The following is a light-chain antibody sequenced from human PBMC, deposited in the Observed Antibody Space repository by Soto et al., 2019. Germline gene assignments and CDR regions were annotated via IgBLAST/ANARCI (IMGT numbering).Light chain of an antibody. Sequence: DIPMTQSPSSLSASVGDRVTITCRASQGISNYLAWYQQQPGKVPKLLIYVASTLQSGVPSRFSGSGSGTDFTLTISSLQPEDVATYYCQKYKSAPWTFGQGTKVEIK. J-gene: IGKJ1*01. V-gene: IGKV1-27*01. CDR3: QKYKSAPWT. CDR1: QGISNY. CDR2: VAS.